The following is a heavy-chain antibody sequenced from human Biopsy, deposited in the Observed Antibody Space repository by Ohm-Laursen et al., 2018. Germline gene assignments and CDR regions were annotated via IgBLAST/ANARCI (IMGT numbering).Heavy chain of an antibody. V-gene: IGHV1-24*01. J-gene: IGHJ4*02. Sequence: AASVKVSCKVSGYTLTALSMHWVRQAPGRGLEWMGGFAPENGKTIYAQKFQDRITMTEDTSTDTAYMELSSLRSEDTAVYYCAADINVWNVNYWGQGTQVTVSS. D-gene: IGHD1-1*01. CDR1: GYTLTALS. CDR3: AADINVWNVNY. CDR2: FAPENGKT.